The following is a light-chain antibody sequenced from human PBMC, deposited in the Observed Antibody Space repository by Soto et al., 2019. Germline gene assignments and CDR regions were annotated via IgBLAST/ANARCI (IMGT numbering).Light chain of an antibody. Sequence: QSALTQPRSVSGSPGQSVTISCTGTSSDVGGYNYVSWYQQHPGKAPKLMIYDVSKRPSGVPDRFSGSKSGTSASLAITGLQAEDEGDYYCQSYDSSLSCWVFGGGTKLTVL. CDR1: SSDVGGYNY. V-gene: IGLV2-11*01. J-gene: IGLJ3*02. CDR2: DVS. CDR3: QSYDSSLSCWV.